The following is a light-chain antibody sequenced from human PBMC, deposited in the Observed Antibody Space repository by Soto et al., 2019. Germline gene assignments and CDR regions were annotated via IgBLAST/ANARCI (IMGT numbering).Light chain of an antibody. Sequence: QSVLTQPPSVSGAPGQRVTISCTGSSSNIGAGYYVHWYQQLRGKAPKLLIYVNTNRPSGVPDRFPGSKSGTSASLALTGLQAEDEADYYCHSYDSSLSGVIFGGGTKLTVL. CDR2: VNT. J-gene: IGLJ2*01. CDR1: SSNIGAGYY. CDR3: HSYDSSLSGVI. V-gene: IGLV1-40*01.